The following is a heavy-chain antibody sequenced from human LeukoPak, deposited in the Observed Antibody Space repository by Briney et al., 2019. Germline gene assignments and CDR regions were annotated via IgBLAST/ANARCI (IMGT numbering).Heavy chain of an antibody. CDR2: IYPGDSDT. J-gene: IGHJ4*02. D-gene: IGHD4-17*01. CDR3: ARQYLTGYGDYPYFDY. Sequence: GESLKISCKGSGYSFTSYWIGWVGQMPGKGLEWMGIIYPGDSDTRYSPSFQGQVTISADKSISTAYLQWSSLKASDTAMYYCARQYLTGYGDYPYFDYWGQGTLVTVSS. CDR1: GYSFTSYW. V-gene: IGHV5-51*01.